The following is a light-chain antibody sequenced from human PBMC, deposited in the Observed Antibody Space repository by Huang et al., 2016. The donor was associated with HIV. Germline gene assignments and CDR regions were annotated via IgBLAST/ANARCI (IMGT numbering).Light chain of an antibody. CDR3: QQYHYWPPVT. CDR1: QSVTHS. CDR2: GTS. Sequence: IVMTQSPDTLSVSPGERATLSCRAGQSVTHSLAWYQQKPGQAPRLLIYGTSTRATGIPGRCSGRGSGTDFTLTISSLQSDDFGVYYCQQYHYWPPVTFGQGTKVEI. V-gene: IGKV3-15*01. J-gene: IGKJ1*01.